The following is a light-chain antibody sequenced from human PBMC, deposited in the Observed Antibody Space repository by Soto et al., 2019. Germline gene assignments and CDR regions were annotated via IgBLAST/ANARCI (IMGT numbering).Light chain of an antibody. CDR3: QQRFNWPPLT. CDR1: QSVSSN. V-gene: IGKV3-11*01. Sequence: EIVLTQSQATLSVSPGERDPLXCRASQSVSSNLAWYQQKPGQAPRLLIYDASKRATGIPARFSGGGSGTDFNFTISSLEPEDFAVYYCQQRFNWPPLTFGGGTKVDI. CDR2: DAS. J-gene: IGKJ4*01.